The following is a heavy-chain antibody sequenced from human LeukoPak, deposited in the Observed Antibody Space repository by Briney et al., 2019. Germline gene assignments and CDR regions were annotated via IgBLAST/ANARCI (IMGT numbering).Heavy chain of an antibody. Sequence: SETLSLTCTVSGASISSGGYYWSWVRQYPGKGLEWIGCIYDSGSTFYTPSLKSRVSISQDTSKNQFSLRVISVTAADTAVYFCARNTGIAAVGNPSYYFYYYMDVWGKGTTVTVSS. CDR1: GASISSGGYY. J-gene: IGHJ6*03. V-gene: IGHV4-31*03. CDR2: IYDSGST. D-gene: IGHD6-13*01. CDR3: ARNTGIAAVGNPSYYFYYYMDV.